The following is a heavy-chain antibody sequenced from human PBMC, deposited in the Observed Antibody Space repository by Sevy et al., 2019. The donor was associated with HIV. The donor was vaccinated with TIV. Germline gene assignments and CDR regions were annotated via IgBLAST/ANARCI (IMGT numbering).Heavy chain of an antibody. CDR1: GFTFGNFW. CDR3: VRDQWDLKY. V-gene: IGHV3-7*03. J-gene: IGHJ4*02. Sequence: GGSLRLSCEASGFTFGNFWMTWVRQSPGKGLEWVANLNQGGSETFYMDSLEGRFTISRDNAKSSVFLKLNSLRVEDTAIYHCVRDQWDLKYWGQGTHVTVSS. D-gene: IGHD1-26*01. CDR2: LNQGGSET.